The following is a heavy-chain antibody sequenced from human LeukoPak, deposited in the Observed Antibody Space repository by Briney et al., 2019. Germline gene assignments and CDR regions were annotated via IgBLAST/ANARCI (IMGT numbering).Heavy chain of an antibody. Sequence: PGGALRLSCAASGFTFSSYDMHWVRQGPGKGLEWISDIGTTGDTYYPGSVKVRFTTSRENAKNSLYLQMNSLRVGDMAVYYCARGRGWDTFDIWGQGTMVTVSS. D-gene: IGHD3-10*01. J-gene: IGHJ3*02. CDR2: IGTTGDT. CDR1: GFTFSSYD. CDR3: ARGRGWDTFDI. V-gene: IGHV3-13*04.